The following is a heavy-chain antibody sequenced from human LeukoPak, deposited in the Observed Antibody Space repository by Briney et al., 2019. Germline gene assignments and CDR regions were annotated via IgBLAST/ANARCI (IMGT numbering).Heavy chain of an antibody. V-gene: IGHV2-70*11. J-gene: IGHJ4*02. CDR3: ARHPTGGPDY. CDR2: IDWDDDK. D-gene: IGHD7-27*01. CDR1: GCSLSTSGMC. Sequence: SDPTLVNPTQTLTLTCTFSGCSLSTSGMCVSWIRKPPGKALEWLARIDWDDDKYYSTSLKTRLTISKDTSKNQVVLTMTNMDPVDTATYYCARHPTGGPDYWGQGTLVTVSS.